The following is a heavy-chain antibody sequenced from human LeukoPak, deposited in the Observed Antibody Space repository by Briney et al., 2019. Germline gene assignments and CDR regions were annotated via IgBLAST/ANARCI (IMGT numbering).Heavy chain of an antibody. V-gene: IGHV3-21*01. CDR1: GFTFSSYS. D-gene: IGHD3-22*01. J-gene: IGHJ6*03. CDR3: ARDSYYYDSSGIYYYYYMDV. CDR2: ISSSSSYI. Sequence: GGSLSLSCAASGFTFSSYSMNWVRQAQGKGLEWVSSISSSSSYIYYADSVKGRFTISRDNAKNSLYLQMNSLRAEDTAVYYCARDSYYYDSSGIYYYYYMDVWGKGTTVTVSS.